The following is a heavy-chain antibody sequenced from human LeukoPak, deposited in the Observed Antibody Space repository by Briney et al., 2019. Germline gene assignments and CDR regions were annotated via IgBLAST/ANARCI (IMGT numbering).Heavy chain of an antibody. Sequence: PGRSLRLSCAASGFTFSNYGMHWVRQAPGKGLEWVVVISHDGSNNNYADSVKGRFTISRDNSKNTLYLQMNSLRAEDTAVYYCARPLLDDILTGYRVYYYYYGMDVWGQGTTVTVSS. V-gene: IGHV3-30*03. J-gene: IGHJ6*02. D-gene: IGHD3-9*01. CDR3: ARPLLDDILTGYRVYYYYYGMDV. CDR2: ISHDGSNN. CDR1: GFTFSNYG.